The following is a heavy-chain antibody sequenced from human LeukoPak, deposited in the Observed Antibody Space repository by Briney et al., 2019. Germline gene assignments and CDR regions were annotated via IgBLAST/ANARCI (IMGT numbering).Heavy chain of an antibody. V-gene: IGHV3-48*04. D-gene: IGHD1-7*01. CDR2: ISSSSSTI. J-gene: IGHJ4*02. CDR1: GFTFSSYS. Sequence: GGSLRLSCVASGFTFSSYSMNWVRQAPGKGLEWVSYISSSSSTIYYADSVQGRFTISRDNANNSLCLQMSSLRAEDTAVYYCARDGLNWNYVGWGQGTLVTVSS. CDR3: ARDGLNWNYVG.